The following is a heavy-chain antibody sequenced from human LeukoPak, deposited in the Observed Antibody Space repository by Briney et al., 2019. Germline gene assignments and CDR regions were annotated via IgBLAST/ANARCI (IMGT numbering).Heavy chain of an antibody. CDR3: ARNRNIRGPREAFDY. CDR1: GYTFTGYY. V-gene: IGHV1-2*02. CDR2: INPNGGGT. D-gene: IGHD2/OR15-2a*01. J-gene: IGHJ4*02. Sequence: GASVKVSCKASGYTFTGYYMHWVRQAPGQGLEWMGWINPNGGGTNYAQKFQGRVTMTRDTSTSTVYMELSSLRSEDTAVYYCARNRNIRGPREAFDYWGQGTLVTVSS.